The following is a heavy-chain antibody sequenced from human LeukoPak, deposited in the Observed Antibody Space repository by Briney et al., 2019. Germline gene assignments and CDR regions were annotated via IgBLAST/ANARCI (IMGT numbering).Heavy chain of an antibody. CDR1: GFTFSSYS. CDR3: ARTRKSGSYRNDASDI. D-gene: IGHD1-26*01. Sequence: GGSLRLSCAASGFTFSSYSMNWVRQAPGKGLEWVSSISSSSSYIYYADSVKGRFTISRDNAKNSLYLQMNCLRAEDMALYYCARTRKSGSYRNDASDIWGQGTMVTVSS. V-gene: IGHV3-21*04. J-gene: IGHJ3*02. CDR2: ISSSSSYI.